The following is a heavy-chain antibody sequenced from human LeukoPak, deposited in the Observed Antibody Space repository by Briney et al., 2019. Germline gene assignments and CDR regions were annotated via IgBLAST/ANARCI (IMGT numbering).Heavy chain of an antibody. CDR2: ISYDVSNK. V-gene: IGHV3-30*18. Sequence: SGGSLTLSCSASGFTFSSYSMQCVPPAPGKGLEWGAVISYDVSNKYYTDSVKVRFTNSRDNSQNTLYLQMTSLRDVDTAVYYCAKDVEGYYDFWSGYLNYWGQGTMVTVSS. D-gene: IGHD3-3*01. CDR1: GFTFSSYS. CDR3: AKDVEGYYDFWSGYLNY. J-gene: IGHJ4*02.